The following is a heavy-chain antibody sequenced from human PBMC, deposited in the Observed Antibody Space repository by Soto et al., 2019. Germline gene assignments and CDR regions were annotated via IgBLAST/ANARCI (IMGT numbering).Heavy chain of an antibody. CDR2: LIPIFGTA. V-gene: IGHV1-69*06. CDR1: GGTFSSYA. J-gene: IGHJ3*02. CDR3: AIDILTGYYKRPHAFDI. Sequence: GASVKVSCKASGGTFSSYAISWVLQEPGQGVEWMGGLIPIFGTANYAQKFQGRVTITANKSTSTAYMELSSLRSENTAVYYCAIDILTGYYKRPHAFDIWGQGTMVTVSS. D-gene: IGHD3-9*01.